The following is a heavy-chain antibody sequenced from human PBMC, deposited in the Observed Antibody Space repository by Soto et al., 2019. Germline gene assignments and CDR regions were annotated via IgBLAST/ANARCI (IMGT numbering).Heavy chain of an antibody. J-gene: IGHJ4*02. V-gene: IGHV3-30*04. CDR2: IAFDARNE. Sequence: QMQLVESGGGVVQPGTSLRLSCAASGFGFGDYAMHWVRQAPGKGPEWVAAIAFDARNEDYANSVKGRFTISRDNFRNALYLQMNNLGPEDTAVYYCATDGVVTTTFRFYYFTSWGQGTLVTVS. D-gene: IGHD2-15*01. CDR1: GFGFGDYA. CDR3: ATDGVVTTTFRFYYFTS.